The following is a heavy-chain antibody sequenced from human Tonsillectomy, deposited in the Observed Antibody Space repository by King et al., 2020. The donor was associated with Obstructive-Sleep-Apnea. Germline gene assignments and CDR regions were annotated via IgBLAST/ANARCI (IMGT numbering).Heavy chain of an antibody. V-gene: IGHV3-48*01. CDR3: ARDPVYNWNDVFASVYGMDV. CDR1: GFTFSSFG. D-gene: IGHD1-1*01. J-gene: IGHJ6*02. Sequence: VQLVESGGGLVQPGGSLRLSCAASGFTFSSFGINWVRQAPGKGLEWVSYISSSSSTIYYADSVKGRFTISRDNAKNSLFLQMNSLRAEDTAVYYCARDPVYNWNDVFASVYGMDVWGQGTTVTVSS. CDR2: ISSSSSTI.